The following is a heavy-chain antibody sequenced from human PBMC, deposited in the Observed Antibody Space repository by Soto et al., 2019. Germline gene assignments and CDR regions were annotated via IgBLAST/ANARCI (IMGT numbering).Heavy chain of an antibody. V-gene: IGHV3-53*01. CDR3: AREGGYYDSSGYLDRPFDY. D-gene: IGHD3-22*01. J-gene: IGHJ4*02. CDR2: IYSGGST. CDR1: GFTVSSNY. Sequence: GGSLRLSCAASGFTVSSNYMSWVRQAPGKGLEWVSVIYSGGSTYYADSVKGRFTISRDNSKNTLYLQMNSLRAEDTAVYYCAREGGYYDSSGYLDRPFDYWGQGTLVTVSS.